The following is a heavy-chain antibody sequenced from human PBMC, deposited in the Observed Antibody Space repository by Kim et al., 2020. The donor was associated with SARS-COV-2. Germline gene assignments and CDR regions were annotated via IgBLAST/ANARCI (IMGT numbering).Heavy chain of an antibody. V-gene: IGHV1-69*02. CDR2: IIPILGIA. CDR3: ARALWGAEWELNGMDV. J-gene: IGHJ6*02. D-gene: IGHD1-26*01. CDR1: GGTFSSYT. Sequence: SVKVSCKASGGTFSSYTISWVRQAPGQGLEWMGRIIPILGIANYAQKFQGRVTITADKSTSTAYMELSSLRSEDTAVYYCARALWGAEWELNGMDVWGQGTTVTVSS.